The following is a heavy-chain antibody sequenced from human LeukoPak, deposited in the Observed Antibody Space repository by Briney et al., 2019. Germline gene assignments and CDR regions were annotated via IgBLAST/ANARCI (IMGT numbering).Heavy chain of an antibody. CDR2: IYHSGST. Sequence: PSETLSLTCTVSGYSISSGYYWGWIRQPPGKGLEWIGSIYHSGSTYHNPSLKSRVTISVDTSKNQFSLKLSSVTAADTAVYYCARETGGYNPDFDYWGQGTLVTVSS. CDR3: ARETGGYNPDFDY. V-gene: IGHV4-38-2*02. D-gene: IGHD5-24*01. J-gene: IGHJ4*02. CDR1: GYSISSGYY.